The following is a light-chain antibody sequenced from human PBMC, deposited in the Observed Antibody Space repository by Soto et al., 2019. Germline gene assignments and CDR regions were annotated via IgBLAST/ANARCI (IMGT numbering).Light chain of an antibody. V-gene: IGKV3-20*01. Sequence: EIVMTQSPATLSVSPGERATLSCRASQSVSSTLAWYQQKPGQAPRLLIYGASSRATGIQDRFSGSGSGTEFTLTIRRLEPEDFAVYYCKQYGSSRTFGQGTKVDIK. CDR2: GAS. CDR3: KQYGSSRT. J-gene: IGKJ1*01. CDR1: QSVSST.